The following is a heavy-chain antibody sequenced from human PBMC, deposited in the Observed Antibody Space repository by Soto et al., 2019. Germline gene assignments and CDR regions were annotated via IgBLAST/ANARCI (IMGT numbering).Heavy chain of an antibody. CDR2: IGDIDDP. J-gene: IGHJ6*02. V-gene: IGHV3-13*05. Sequence: EVQLVESGGGLAQPGGSLRLSCAASGFTIRNYDMHWVRQTTGKGLEWVSGIGDIDDPYYADSVKGRFTTSRAIVKNSLYLQMDRLRAGDSAVYYCARGPTRVRESTYYDRMDVWGQGTTVTVSS. CDR1: GFTIRNYD. CDR3: ARGPTRVRESTYYDRMDV. D-gene: IGHD3-10*01.